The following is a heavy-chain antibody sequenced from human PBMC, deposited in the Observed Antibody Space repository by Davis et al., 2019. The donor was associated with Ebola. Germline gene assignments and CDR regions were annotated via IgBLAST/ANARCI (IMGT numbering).Heavy chain of an antibody. CDR2: IFPGDYDT. Sequence: GASLKLSWNGSGYSSTSYWIGLVRHMPGKGLHWMGIIFPGDYDTRYSPSFQGQVTISADKSFSTAYLQWSTLKASDTAMYYCARHPPYATGWHYFDYWGQGTLVTVSA. J-gene: IGHJ4*02. V-gene: IGHV5-51*01. CDR3: ARHPPYATGWHYFDY. D-gene: IGHD2-2*01. CDR1: GYSSTSYW.